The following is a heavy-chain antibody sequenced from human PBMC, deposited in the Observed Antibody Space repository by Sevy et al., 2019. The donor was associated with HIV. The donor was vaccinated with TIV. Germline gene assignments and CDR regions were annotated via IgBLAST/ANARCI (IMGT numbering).Heavy chain of an antibody. CDR1: GFIFSDYA. CDR3: AKFGDYYDSGGYYRYFDF. J-gene: IGHJ2*01. V-gene: IGHV3-23*01. Sequence: GGSLRLSCAASGFIFSDYAMSWVRQAPGKGLEWVSSISGGDDSTYYADSVKGRFTVSRDNSKNTLYLQMNTLRAEDTALYYCAKFGDYYDSGGYYRYFDFWGRGTLVTVSS. D-gene: IGHD3-22*01. CDR2: ISGGDDST.